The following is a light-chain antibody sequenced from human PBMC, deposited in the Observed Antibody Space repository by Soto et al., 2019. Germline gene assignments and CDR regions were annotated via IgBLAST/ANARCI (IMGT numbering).Light chain of an antibody. V-gene: IGLV2-14*01. Sequence: QSVLTQPACVSVSPGQSITISCTGTSSDVGGYDYVSWYQQHPGKAPKLMIYEVSDRPLGVSNRFSGSKSGNTASLTISGLQAEDEAYYYCSSYTSSSTLPYVFGTGTKVTVL. CDR2: EVS. J-gene: IGLJ1*01. CDR1: SSDVGGYDY. CDR3: SSYTSSSTLPYV.